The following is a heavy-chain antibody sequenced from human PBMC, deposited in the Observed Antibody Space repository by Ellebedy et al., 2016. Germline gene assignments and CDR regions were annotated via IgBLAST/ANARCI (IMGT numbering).Heavy chain of an antibody. CDR1: GFTFSSYS. Sequence: GGSLRLSCAASGFTFSSYSMNWVRQAPGKGLEWVSSISSSSSYIYYADSVKGRFTISRDNAKNSLYLQMTSLRAEDTAVYYCARESYHYASGSYFPDAFDIWGQGTMVTVSS. V-gene: IGHV3-21*01. D-gene: IGHD3-10*01. CDR3: ARESYHYASGSYFPDAFDI. J-gene: IGHJ3*02. CDR2: ISSSSSYI.